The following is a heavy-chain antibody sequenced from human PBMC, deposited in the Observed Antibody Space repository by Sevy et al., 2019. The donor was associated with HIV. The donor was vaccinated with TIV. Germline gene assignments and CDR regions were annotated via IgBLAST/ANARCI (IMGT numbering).Heavy chain of an antibody. CDR2: IYTSGTT. D-gene: IGHD6-19*01. V-gene: IGHV4-61*02. J-gene: IGHJ4*02. CDR3: TRGDSGWLFYDY. CDR1: GGSISSSSYC. Sequence: SETLSLTCTVSGGSISSSSYCWSWIRQPAGKGLEWIGRIYTSGTTNYNPSLKSRVTMSVDTSKKQFSLKLSSVTAADTAVYYCTRGDSGWLFYDYWGQGTLVTVSS.